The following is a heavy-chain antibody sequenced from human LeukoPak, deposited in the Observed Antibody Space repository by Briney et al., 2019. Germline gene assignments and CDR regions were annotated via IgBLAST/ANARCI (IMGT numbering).Heavy chain of an antibody. Sequence: GGSLRLSCAASGFIFSSYWMHWVRHAPGKGLAWVSRINTDGSSTSYADSVKGRFTISRDNAENTLYLQMNNLRPDDTAFYFCVKEGVEYSYSYGDYWGQGTLVTVSS. V-gene: IGHV3-74*01. CDR1: GFIFSSYW. CDR3: VKEGVEYSYSYGDY. CDR2: INTDGSST. J-gene: IGHJ4*02. D-gene: IGHD3-16*01.